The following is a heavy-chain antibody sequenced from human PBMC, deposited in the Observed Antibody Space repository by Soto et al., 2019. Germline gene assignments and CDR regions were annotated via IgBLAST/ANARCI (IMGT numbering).Heavy chain of an antibody. D-gene: IGHD2-15*01. V-gene: IGHV1-46*01. CDR3: AREGSYKNYYYYGMDV. CDR1: GYSFTSYY. J-gene: IGHJ6*02. Sequence: ASVKVSCKASGYSFTSYYMHWVRQAPGQGLEWMGVINPSSGTTTNAQKFQGRVTMTRDTSTSTVYMELSSLTSEDTAVYYCAREGSYKNYYYYGMDVWG. CDR2: INPSSGTT.